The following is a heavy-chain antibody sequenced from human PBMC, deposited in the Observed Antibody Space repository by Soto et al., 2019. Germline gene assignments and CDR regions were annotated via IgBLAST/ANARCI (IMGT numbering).Heavy chain of an antibody. V-gene: IGHV1-18*01. D-gene: IGHD3-3*01. J-gene: IGHJ4*02. CDR3: ARLYYNFLSGATDLEY. Sequence: ASVKVSCKASGYTFTSYGISWVRQAPGQGLEWMGWISAYNGNTNYAQKLQGRVTMTTDTSTSTAYMELRSLRSDDTAVYYCARLYYNFLSGATDLEYSGQGTLVTVS. CDR2: ISAYNGNT. CDR1: GYTFTSYG.